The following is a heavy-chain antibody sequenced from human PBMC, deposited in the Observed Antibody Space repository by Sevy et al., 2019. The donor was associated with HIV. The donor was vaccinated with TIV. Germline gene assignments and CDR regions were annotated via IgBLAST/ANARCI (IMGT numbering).Heavy chain of an antibody. J-gene: IGHJ3*02. CDR1: GFTFSSYS. Sequence: GGSLRLSCAASGFTFSSYSMHWVRQAPGKGLEWVSAITSSRSYIYYADSVKGRFTISRDNAKNSLYLQMNSLRAEDTEVYYGENGEGGANAGGNYDYGTFDIWGQGTTVTVSS. V-gene: IGHV3-21*01. CDR3: ENGEGGANAGGNYDYGTFDI. D-gene: IGHD4-17*01. CDR2: ITSSRSYI.